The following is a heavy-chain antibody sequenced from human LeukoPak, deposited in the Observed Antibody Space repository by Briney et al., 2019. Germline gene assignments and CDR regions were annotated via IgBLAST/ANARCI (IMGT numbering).Heavy chain of an antibody. V-gene: IGHV3-30*03. CDR2: ISYDGSNK. D-gene: IGHD2-15*01. J-gene: IGHJ6*02. CDR1: GFTFSSYG. Sequence: SSLRLSYVASGFTFSSYGMHWVRQAPGKGLEWVAVISYDGSNKNYADSVKGRFTISRDNSKNTLYLQMNSLRAEDTAVYYCARDPFCRGGTCYPAPYYGMDVWGQGTTVTVSS. CDR3: ARDPFCRGGTCYPAPYYGMDV.